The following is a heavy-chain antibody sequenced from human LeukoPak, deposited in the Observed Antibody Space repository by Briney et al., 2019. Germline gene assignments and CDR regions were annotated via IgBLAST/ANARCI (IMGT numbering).Heavy chain of an antibody. CDR3: AKAAAAPGFDF. CDR2: VSGSGDRV. CDR1: GFTSSSYA. V-gene: IGHV3-23*01. Sequence: GGSLRLSCAASGFTSSSYALNWVRQAPGKGLEWVATVSGSGDRVYHADSVKGRFTISRDNSKNTIYLQMNSLRAEDTALYYCAKAAAAPGFDFWGQGTLVTVSS. J-gene: IGHJ4*02. D-gene: IGHD6-13*01.